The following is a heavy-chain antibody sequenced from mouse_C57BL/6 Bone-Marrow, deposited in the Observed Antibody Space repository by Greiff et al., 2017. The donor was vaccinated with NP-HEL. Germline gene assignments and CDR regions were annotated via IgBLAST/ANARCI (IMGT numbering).Heavy chain of an antibody. V-gene: IGHV1-47*01. CDR2: FHPYNDDT. D-gene: IGHD1-1*01. J-gene: IGHJ3*01. CDR1: GYTFTTYP. CDR3: ARTYGSSSAWFAY. Sequence: QVQLKESGAELVKPGASVKMSCKASGYTFTTYPIEWMKQNHGKSLEWIGNFHPYNDDTKYNEKFKGKATLTVEKSSSTVYLELSRLTSDDSAVYYGARTYGSSSAWFAYWGQGTLVTVSA.